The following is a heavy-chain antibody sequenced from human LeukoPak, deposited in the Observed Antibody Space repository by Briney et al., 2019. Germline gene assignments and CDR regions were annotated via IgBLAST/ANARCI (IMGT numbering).Heavy chain of an antibody. CDR2: ISAYNGNT. J-gene: IGHJ3*02. CDR3: ARGGWSAPNDAFDI. D-gene: IGHD6-19*01. V-gene: IGHV1-18*01. CDR1: GYTFTSYG. Sequence: VASVKVSCKASGYTFTSYGISWVRPAPGQGLEWMGWISAYNGNTNYAQKLQGRVTMTTDTSTSTAYMELRSLRSDDTAVYYCARGGWSAPNDAFDIWGQGTMVTVSS.